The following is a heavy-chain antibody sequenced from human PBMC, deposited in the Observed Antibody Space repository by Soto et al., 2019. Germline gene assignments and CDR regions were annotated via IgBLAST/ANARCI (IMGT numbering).Heavy chain of an antibody. CDR3: AISSSPGQNCIYYGMDV. CDR2: IIPFFGTT. D-gene: IGHD6-6*01. J-gene: IGHJ6*02. CDR1: GGSFSTYA. Sequence: QVQLAQSGAEVKKPGSSVRVSCKASGGSFSTYAISWVRQAPGHGLEWMGGIIPFFGTTIYAQEFQGRFTIIADKSTRTDYMDLSGLRSEDTAIYYCAISSSPGQNCIYYGMDVWGQGTTVTVSS. V-gene: IGHV1-69*06.